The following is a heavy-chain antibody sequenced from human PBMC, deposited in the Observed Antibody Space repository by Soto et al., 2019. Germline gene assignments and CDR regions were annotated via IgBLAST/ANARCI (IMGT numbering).Heavy chain of an antibody. Sequence: ASVKVSCKASGYTFTSYGISWVRQAPGQGLEWMGWISAYNGNTNYAQKLQGRVTMTTDTSTSTAYMELRSLRSDDTAVYYCARDLLEYYDFPIPGSWGQGTMVTVSS. CDR2: ISAYNGNT. D-gene: IGHD3-3*01. V-gene: IGHV1-18*01. CDR1: GYTFTSYG. J-gene: IGHJ3*01. CDR3: ARDLLEYYDFPIPGS.